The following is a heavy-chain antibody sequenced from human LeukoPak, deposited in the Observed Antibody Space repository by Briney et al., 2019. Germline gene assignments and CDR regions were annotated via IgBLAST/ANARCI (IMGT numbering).Heavy chain of an antibody. CDR3: ARGTIVAATFPKTTYYYYYYMDV. Sequence: GASVKVSCKAAGGTFSSYAISWVRQAPGQGLEWMGGIIPIFGTANYAQKFQGRVTITTDESTSTAYMELSSLRSEDTAVYYCARGTIVAATFPKTTYYYYYYMDVWGKGTTVTVSS. CDR1: GGTFSSYA. V-gene: IGHV1-69*05. D-gene: IGHD1-26*01. J-gene: IGHJ6*03. CDR2: IIPIFGTA.